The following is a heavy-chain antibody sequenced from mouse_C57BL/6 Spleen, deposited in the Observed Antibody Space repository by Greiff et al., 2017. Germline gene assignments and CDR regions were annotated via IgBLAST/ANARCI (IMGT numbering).Heavy chain of an antibody. CDR2: IYPGSGNT. CDR1: GYTFTDYY. D-gene: IGHD1-1*01. CDR3: ARSGGLLRGYAMDY. J-gene: IGHJ4*01. Sequence: LQESGAELVRPGASVKLSCKASGYTFTDYYINWVKQRPGQGLEWIARIYPGSGNTYYNEKFKGKATLTAEKSSSTAYMQLSSLTSEDSAVYFCARSGGLLRGYAMDYWGQGTSVTVSS. V-gene: IGHV1-76*01.